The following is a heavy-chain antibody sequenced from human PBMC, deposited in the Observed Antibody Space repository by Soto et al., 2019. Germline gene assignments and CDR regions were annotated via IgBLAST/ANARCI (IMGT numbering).Heavy chain of an antibody. CDR3: ARPDSSGWWQH. Sequence: GESLKISCKGSGYSFTTYWIGWVRQIPGQGLEWMAVIYPGDSDTRYSPSFQGQVTISADKSISTAYLQWSSLKASDTAIYYCARPDSSGWWQHWGQGTLVTVSS. CDR1: GYSFTTYW. V-gene: IGHV5-51*01. CDR2: IYPGDSDT. J-gene: IGHJ1*01. D-gene: IGHD6-19*01.